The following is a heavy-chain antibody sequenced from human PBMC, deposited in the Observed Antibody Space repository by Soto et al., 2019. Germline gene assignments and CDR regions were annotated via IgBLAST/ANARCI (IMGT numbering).Heavy chain of an antibody. Sequence: EVQLVESGGGLVQPGGSLRLSCAASGFTFRSYDMHWVRQATGKGLEWVSAIGTAGDTYYPGSVKGRFTISRENAKNSLYIQMNSLRAGDTAVYYCARAHGDTNYYYYYMDVWGKGTTVTVSS. J-gene: IGHJ6*03. CDR1: GFTFRSYD. CDR3: ARAHGDTNYYYYYMDV. V-gene: IGHV3-13*01. CDR2: IGTAGDT. D-gene: IGHD4-17*01.